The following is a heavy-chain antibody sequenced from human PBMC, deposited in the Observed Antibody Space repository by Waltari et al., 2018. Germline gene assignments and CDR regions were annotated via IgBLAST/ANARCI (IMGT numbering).Heavy chain of an antibody. CDR2: IIPILGIA. J-gene: IGHJ4*02. CDR3: ARGHYDILTGHAWFDY. V-gene: IGHV1-69*02. D-gene: IGHD3-9*01. CDR1: GGTFSSST. Sequence: QVQLVQSGAEVKKPGSSVKVSCKASGGTFSSSTISWVRQAPGQGLEWMGRIIPILGIANYAQKFQGRVTITADKSTSTAYMELSSLRSEDTAVYYCARGHYDILTGHAWFDYWGQGTLVTVSS.